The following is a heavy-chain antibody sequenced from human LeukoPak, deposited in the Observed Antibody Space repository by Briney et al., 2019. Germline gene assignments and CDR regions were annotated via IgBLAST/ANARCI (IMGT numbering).Heavy chain of an antibody. CDR3: AKMEEGSGGSCSDY. CDR2: ISGDGGST. J-gene: IGHJ4*02. V-gene: IGHV3-43*02. D-gene: IGHD2-15*01. CDR1: GFTFDDYA. Sequence: GGSLRLSCAASGFTFDDYAMHWARQAPGKGLEWVSLISGDGGSTYYADSVKGRFTISRDNSKNSLYLQMNSLRTEDTALYYCAKMEEGSGGSCSDYWGQGTLVTVSS.